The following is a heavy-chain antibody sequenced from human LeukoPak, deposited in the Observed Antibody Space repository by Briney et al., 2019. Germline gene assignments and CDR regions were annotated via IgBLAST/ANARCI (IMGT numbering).Heavy chain of an antibody. V-gene: IGHV1-2*02. CDR2: INPSGGGT. CDR3: AREAGATNL. J-gene: IGHJ4*02. Sequence: ASVKVSCKASGYTFTSYYMHWVRQAPGQGLEWMGIINPSGGGTNYAQKFQGRVTMTRDTSISTAYMELSRLRSDDTAVYYCAREAGATNLWGQGTLVTVSS. D-gene: IGHD1-26*01. CDR1: GYTFTSYY.